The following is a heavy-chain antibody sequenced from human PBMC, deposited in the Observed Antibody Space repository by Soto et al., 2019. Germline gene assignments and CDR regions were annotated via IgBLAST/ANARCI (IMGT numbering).Heavy chain of an antibody. CDR1: GFTFSSYS. CDR2: ISSSTVTM. Sequence: EVQLVESGGGLVQPGGSLRLSCAASGFTFSSYSMNWVRQAPGKGLEWISYISSSTVTMYYADSVKGRLTISRDNAKNSLYLQMNSLRAEDTAVYYCARDDSGWYLGYWGQGTLVTVSS. D-gene: IGHD6-19*01. J-gene: IGHJ4*02. CDR3: ARDDSGWYLGY. V-gene: IGHV3-48*01.